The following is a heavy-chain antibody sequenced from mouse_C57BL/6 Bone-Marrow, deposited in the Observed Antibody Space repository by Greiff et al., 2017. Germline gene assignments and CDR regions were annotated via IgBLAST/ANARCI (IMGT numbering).Heavy chain of an antibody. CDR1: GYTFTSYW. D-gene: IGHD2-12*01. CDR2: IHPNSGST. J-gene: IGHJ3*01. Sequence: QVQLQQPGAELVKPGASVKLSCKASGYTFTSYWMHWVKQRPGQGLEWIGMIHPNSGSTNYNEKFKSKATLTVDKSSSPAYMQLSSLTSEDSAVYYCARYDWGFAYWGQGTLVTVSA. CDR3: ARYDWGFAY. V-gene: IGHV1-64*01.